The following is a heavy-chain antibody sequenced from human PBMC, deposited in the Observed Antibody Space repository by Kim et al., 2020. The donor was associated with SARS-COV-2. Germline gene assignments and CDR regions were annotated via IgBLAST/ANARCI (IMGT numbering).Heavy chain of an antibody. Sequence: NKHHSDSVKGRFTNSRDNSKNTLYLQMNSLRAEDTAVYYGARDSLGSIDVWGQGTTVTVSS. CDR2: NK. V-gene: IGHV3-30*01. CDR3: ARDSLGSIDV. J-gene: IGHJ6*02.